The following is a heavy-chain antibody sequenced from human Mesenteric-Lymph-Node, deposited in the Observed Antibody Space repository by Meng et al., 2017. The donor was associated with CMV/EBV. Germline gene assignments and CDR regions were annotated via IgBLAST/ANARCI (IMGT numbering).Heavy chain of an antibody. V-gene: IGHV3-23*01. J-gene: IGHJ5*01. CDR2: ISGSGSTT. Sequence: GESLKISCAASGFTFRSYAMSWVRQAPGKGLDWVKGISGSGSTTKYAASVESRFTITRDNSKDTLFLQMNSLRVEDTALYYCAKDMWEYQLPDGSLGHGTMVTVSS. CDR1: GFTFRSYA. CDR3: AKDMWEYQLPDGS. D-gene: IGHD2-2*01.